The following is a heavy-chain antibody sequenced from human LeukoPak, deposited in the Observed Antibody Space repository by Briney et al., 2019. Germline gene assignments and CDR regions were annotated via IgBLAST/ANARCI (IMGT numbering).Heavy chain of an antibody. CDR3: ARDRAANQDWVEFDP. V-gene: IGHV3-66*03. CDR2: IRDSGEA. J-gene: IGHJ5*02. Sequence: GGSLRLACAVSGFRVGDYYMSWVRQAPGKGLGWVGLIRDSGEAFYADFARGRFAISRDESENTLYLQMNSLRVEDTAVYFCARDRAANQDWVEFDPWGQGTPVIVSS. CDR1: GFRVGDYY. D-gene: IGHD3/OR15-3a*01.